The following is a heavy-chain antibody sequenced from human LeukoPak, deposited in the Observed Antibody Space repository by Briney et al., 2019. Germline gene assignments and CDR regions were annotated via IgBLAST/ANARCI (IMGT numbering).Heavy chain of an antibody. V-gene: IGHV4-59*08. J-gene: IGHJ4*02. CDR2: IYYSGST. Sequence: SETLSLTCTVSGGSISSYYWSWIRQPPGKGLEWIGYIYYSGSTYYNPSLKSRVTISVDTPKNQFSLKLISVTAADTAVYYCARGGAYYDILTGDYTTYYFDYWGQGTLVTVSS. CDR1: GGSISSYY. CDR3: ARGGAYYDILTGDYTTYYFDY. D-gene: IGHD3-9*01.